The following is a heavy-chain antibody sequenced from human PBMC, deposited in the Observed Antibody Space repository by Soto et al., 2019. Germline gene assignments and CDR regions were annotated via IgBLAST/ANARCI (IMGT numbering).Heavy chain of an antibody. J-gene: IGHJ5*02. V-gene: IGHV4-30-2*01. CDR1: GGSISSGGYS. Sequence: QLQLQESGSGLVRPSQTLSLTCAVSGGSISSGGYSWNWIRQPPGKGLEWIGYIYHSGSTLYNPSLESRVTISVDKSKNQFSLKLSSVTAADTAVYYCARDQREGNWFDPWGQGTLVTVSS. CDR3: ARDQREGNWFDP. CDR2: IYHSGST.